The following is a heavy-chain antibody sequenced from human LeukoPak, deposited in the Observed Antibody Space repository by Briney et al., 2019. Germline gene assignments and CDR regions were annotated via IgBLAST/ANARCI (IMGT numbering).Heavy chain of an antibody. V-gene: IGHV3-11*01. CDR2: ICDSGRTI. CDR3: EGDRPGDYDDSGYYDK. J-gene: IGHJ4*02. D-gene: IGHD3-22*01. CDR1: GFTFSDYY. Sequence: GGSLSLSCAASGFTFSDYYMSWIRQAPGKGLEWVSYICDSGRTIYYADSVKGRFTISRDNAKNSVYLQMNNLRAEDTAVYYCEGDRPGDYDDSGYYDKWGQGTLVTVSS.